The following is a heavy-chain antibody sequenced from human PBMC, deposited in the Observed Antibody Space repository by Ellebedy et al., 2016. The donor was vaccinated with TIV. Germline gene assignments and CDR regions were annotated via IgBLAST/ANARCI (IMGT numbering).Heavy chain of an antibody. D-gene: IGHD2-15*01. Sequence: GESLKISCAASGFTFSSYAMSWVRQAPGKGLEWVSAISGSGGSTYYADSVKGRFTISRDNSKNTLYLQMNSLRAEDTAVYYCAKGGYCSGGSCYGLDYWGQGTLVTVSS. CDR3: AKGGYCSGGSCYGLDY. CDR1: GFTFSSYA. V-gene: IGHV3-23*01. J-gene: IGHJ4*02. CDR2: ISGSGGST.